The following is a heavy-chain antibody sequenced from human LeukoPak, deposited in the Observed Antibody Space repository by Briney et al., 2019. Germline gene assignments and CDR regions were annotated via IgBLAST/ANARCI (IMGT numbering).Heavy chain of an antibody. CDR2: IKSKTDGGTT. CDR3: TTGYYDSSGYPYGENY. D-gene: IGHD3-22*01. V-gene: IGHV3-15*01. Sequence: PGGSLRLSCAASGFTFSNAWMSWVRQAPGKGLEWVGRIKSKTDGGTTDYAAPVKGRFTISRDDPKNTLYLQMNSLKTEDTAVYYCTTGYYDSSGYPYGENYWGQGTLVTVSS. CDR1: GFTFSNAW. J-gene: IGHJ4*02.